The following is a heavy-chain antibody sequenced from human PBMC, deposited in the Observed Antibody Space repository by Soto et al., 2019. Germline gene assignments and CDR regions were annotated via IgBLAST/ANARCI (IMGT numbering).Heavy chain of an antibody. D-gene: IGHD5-18*01. CDR3: AREGVRGTAMVFRYYYYYVMAV. CDR1: GGSISSYY. V-gene: IGHV4-4*07. J-gene: IGHJ6*04. CDR2: IYTSGST. Sequence: LETLSLTCTVSGGSISSYYWSWIRQPAGKGLEWIGRIYTSGSTNYNPSLKSRVTMSVDTSKNQFSLKLSSVTAADTAVYYCAREGVRGTAMVFRYYYYYVMAVGGKGTTVPVSS.